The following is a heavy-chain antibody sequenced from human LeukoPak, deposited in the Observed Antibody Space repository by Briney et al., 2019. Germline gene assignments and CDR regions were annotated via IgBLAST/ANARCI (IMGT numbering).Heavy chain of an antibody. CDR2: IGIAGDT. CDR3: AKDWMGFDY. D-gene: IGHD2-2*03. Sequence: GGSLRLSCAASGFTFSNYDIRWVRQATGKGLEWVSGIGIAGDTHYPGSVKGRFTISRENAKNSLYLQMNSLRAEDTAVYYCAKDWMGFDYWGQGTLVTVSS. V-gene: IGHV3-13*01. CDR1: GFTFSNYD. J-gene: IGHJ4*02.